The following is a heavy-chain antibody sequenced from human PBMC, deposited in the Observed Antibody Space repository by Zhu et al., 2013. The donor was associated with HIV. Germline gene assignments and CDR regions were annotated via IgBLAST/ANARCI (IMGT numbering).Heavy chain of an antibody. CDR3: ARDYYDSSGYHDAFDI. CDR1: GYYFTGYY. V-gene: IGHV1-2*02. CDR2: INPNSGGT. J-gene: IGHJ3*02. D-gene: IGHD3-22*01. Sequence: QVQLVQSGAEVKKPGASVKVSCKASGYYFTGYYIYWVRQAPGQGLEWMGWINPNSGGTNYVQKFQGRVTMTRDTSISTVYMELSRLRSDDTAVYYCARDYYDSSGYHDAFDIWAKGQWS.